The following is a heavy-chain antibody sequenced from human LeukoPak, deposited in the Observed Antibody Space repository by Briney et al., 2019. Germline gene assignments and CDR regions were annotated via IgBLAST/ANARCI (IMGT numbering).Heavy chain of an antibody. J-gene: IGHJ6*02. V-gene: IGHV3-7*01. CDR2: IKQDGSDK. CDR1: GFTFSRYW. CDR3: ARDRDAHKNYSYYYGMEV. Sequence: GGSLRLSCAASGFTFSRYWMSWVRQAPGKGLEWVANIKQDGSDKYYVDSVKGRFTISRDNAKKSLYLQMNSLRADDTAVYYCARDRDAHKNYSYYYGMEVWGQGTTVTVSS.